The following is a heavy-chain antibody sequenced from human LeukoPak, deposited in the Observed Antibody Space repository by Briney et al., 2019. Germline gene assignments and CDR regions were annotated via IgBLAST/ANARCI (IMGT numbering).Heavy chain of an antibody. V-gene: IGHV3-23*01. J-gene: IGHJ4*02. Sequence: GGSLRLSCAASGFNFNNYNMNWVRQAPGKGLEWVSTISDTGGSTYYPDSVKDRFTISRDNSKNTLYLQMNGLRAEDTAIYYCATGAYFDHWGQGTLVTVSS. CDR3: ATGAYFDH. CDR2: ISDTGGST. CDR1: GFNFNNYN.